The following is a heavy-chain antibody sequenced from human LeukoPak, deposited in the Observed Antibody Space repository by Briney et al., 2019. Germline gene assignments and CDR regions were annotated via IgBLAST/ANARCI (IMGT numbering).Heavy chain of an antibody. CDR3: ARDGMATISGYYYGMDV. V-gene: IGHV1-69*05. CDR2: IIPIFGTA. CDR1: GGTFSSYA. D-gene: IGHD5-24*01. J-gene: IGHJ6*02. Sequence: GASVKVSCKASGGTFSSYAISWVRQAPGQGLEWMGGIIPIFGTANYAQKFQGRVTMTRDTSTSTVYMELSSLRSEDTAVYYCARDGMATISGYYYGMDVWGQGTTVTVSS.